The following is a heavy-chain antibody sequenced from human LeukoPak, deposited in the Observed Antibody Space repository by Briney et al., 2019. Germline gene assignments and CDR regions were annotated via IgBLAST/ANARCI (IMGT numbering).Heavy chain of an antibody. CDR1: GFTFSSYG. D-gene: IGHD6-19*01. CDR2: ISYDGSNK. CDR3: AKEKVAEAGTGYYFDY. J-gene: IGHJ4*02. Sequence: GGSLRLSCAASGFTFSSYGMHWVRQAPGKGLEWVAVISYDGSNKYYADSVKGRFTISRDNSKNTLYLQMNSLRAEDTAVYYCAKEKVAEAGTGYYFDYWGQGTLVTVSS. V-gene: IGHV3-30*18.